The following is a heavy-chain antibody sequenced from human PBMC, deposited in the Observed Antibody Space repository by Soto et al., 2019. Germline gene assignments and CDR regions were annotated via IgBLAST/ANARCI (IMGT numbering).Heavy chain of an antibody. CDR1: GGTFSSYA. V-gene: IGHV1-69*13. CDR2: IIPIFGTA. D-gene: IGHD2-21*02. J-gene: IGHJ3*02. CDR3: ARAYCGGDCYSAFDI. Sequence: SVKVSCKASGGTFSSYAISWVRQAPGQGLEWMGGIIPIFGTANYAQKFQGRVTITADESTSTAYMELSSLRSEDTAVYYCARAYCGGDCYSAFDIWGQGTMVTVSS.